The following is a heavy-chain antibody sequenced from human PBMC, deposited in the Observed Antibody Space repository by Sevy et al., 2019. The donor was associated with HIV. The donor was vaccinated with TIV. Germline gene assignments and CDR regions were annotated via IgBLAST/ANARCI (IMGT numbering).Heavy chain of an antibody. D-gene: IGHD4-17*01. CDR3: ARSYGDYDYFDY. CDR2: IIPIFGTA. V-gene: IGHV1-69*13. CDR1: GGTFSSYA. J-gene: IGHJ4*02. Sequence: ASVKVSCKASGGTFSSYAISWVRQAPGQGLEWMGGIIPIFGTANYAQKFQGRVTITADEYTSTAYMELSSLRSEDTAVYYCARSYGDYDYFDYWGQGTLVTVSS.